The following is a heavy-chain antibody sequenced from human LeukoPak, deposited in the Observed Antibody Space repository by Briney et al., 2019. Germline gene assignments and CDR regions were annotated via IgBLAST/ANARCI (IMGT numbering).Heavy chain of an antibody. CDR2: INPGDGGT. CDR3: TRLGQLVFDY. V-gene: IGHV1-46*03. Sequence: VASVKVSCKASGYTFTSYYMYWVRQAPGQGLEWMGVINPGDGGTNYAQKFQGRVTMTRDTSTSTVYMELSSLRSEDTAVFYCTRLGQLVFDYWGQGTLVTVSS. J-gene: IGHJ4*02. D-gene: IGHD6-6*01. CDR1: GYTFTSYY.